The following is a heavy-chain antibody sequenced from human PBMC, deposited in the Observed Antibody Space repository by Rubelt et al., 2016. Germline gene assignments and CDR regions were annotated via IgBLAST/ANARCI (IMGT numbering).Heavy chain of an antibody. D-gene: IGHD3-16*01. J-gene: IGHJ3*02. CDR3: ARVTFGGINALDI. Sequence: EVQLVASGGGLVQPGGSLRLSCAASGFTFSTFSMTWVRQAPGKGLEWVANINQAGSEAHYVGSVKGRFTLSRDNSKTTLYLQMNSLRTEERAVYYWARVTFGGINALDIWGRGTMVTVSS. CDR1: GFTFSTFS. V-gene: IGHV3-7*01. CDR2: INQAGSEA.